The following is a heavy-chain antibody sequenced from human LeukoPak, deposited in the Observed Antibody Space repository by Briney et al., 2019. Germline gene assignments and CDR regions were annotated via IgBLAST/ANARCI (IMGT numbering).Heavy chain of an antibody. CDR2: ITPIFGPP. Sequence: GASVTVSCKASGGTISSDAMTWVRQAPGQGLEWMGGITPIFGPPDYALTFKGRVTITANKSTDTVYMELSSLKLEDTAIYYCTRRVISSRSDYFDVWGQGTLVTVSS. V-gene: IGHV1-69*06. CDR3: TRRVISSRSDYFDV. CDR1: GGTISSDA. D-gene: IGHD3-10*01. J-gene: IGHJ4*02.